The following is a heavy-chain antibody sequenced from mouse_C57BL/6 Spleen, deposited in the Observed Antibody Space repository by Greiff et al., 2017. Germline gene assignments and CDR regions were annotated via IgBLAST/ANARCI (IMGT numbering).Heavy chain of an antibody. J-gene: IGHJ4*01. V-gene: IGHV10-1*01. Sequence: EVQLVESGGGLVQPKGSLKLSCAASGFSFNTYAMNWVRQAPGKGLEWVARIRSKSNNYATYYADSVKDRFTISRDDSESMLYLQMNNLKTEDTAMYYCVRRLWPYAMDYWGQGTSVTVSS. CDR2: IRSKSNNYAT. CDR3: VRRLWPYAMDY. CDR1: GFSFNTYA. D-gene: IGHD1-1*02.